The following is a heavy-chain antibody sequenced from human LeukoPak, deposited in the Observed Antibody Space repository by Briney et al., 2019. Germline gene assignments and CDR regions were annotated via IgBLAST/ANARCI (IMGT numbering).Heavy chain of an antibody. CDR1: GGSFSGYY. CDR3: AISGLYYYDSSGSGFDY. V-gene: IGHV4-34*01. Sequence: PSETLSLTCAVYGGSFSGYYWSWIRQPPGKGLEWIGEINHSGSTNYNPSLKSRVTISVDTPKNQFSLKLSSVTAADTAVYYCAISGLYYYDSSGSGFDYWGQGTLVTVSS. CDR2: INHSGST. J-gene: IGHJ4*02. D-gene: IGHD3-22*01.